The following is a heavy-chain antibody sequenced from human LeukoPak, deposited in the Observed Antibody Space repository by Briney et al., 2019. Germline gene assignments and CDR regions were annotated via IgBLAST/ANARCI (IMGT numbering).Heavy chain of an antibody. V-gene: IGHV1-24*01. CDR1: GYTLTELS. CDR3: ATVPRYYYDSSGYV. Sequence: ASVNVSCKVSGYTLTELSMHWVRQAPGKGLEWMGGFDPEDGETIYAQKFQGRVTMTEDTSTDTAYMELSRLRSEDTAVYYCATVPRYYYDSSGYVWGQGTLVTVSS. J-gene: IGHJ4*02. D-gene: IGHD3-22*01. CDR2: FDPEDGET.